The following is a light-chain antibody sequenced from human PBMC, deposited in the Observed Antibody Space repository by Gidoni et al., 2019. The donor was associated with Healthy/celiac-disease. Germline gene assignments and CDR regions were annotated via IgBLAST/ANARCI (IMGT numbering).Light chain of an antibody. J-gene: IGKJ4*01. CDR3: QQYGSSPALT. V-gene: IGKV3-20*01. Sequence: EIVLTQSPGTLSLSPGERATLSCRASQSVSSSYLAWYKQKPGQAPRLLIYGASSRATGIPVRFSCSGSGTDFTLTISRLESEDFAVYYCQQYGSSPALTFGGGTKVEIK. CDR1: QSVSSSY. CDR2: GAS.